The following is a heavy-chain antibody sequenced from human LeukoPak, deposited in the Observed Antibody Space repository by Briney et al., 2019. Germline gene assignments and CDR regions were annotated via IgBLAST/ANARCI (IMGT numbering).Heavy chain of an antibody. J-gene: IGHJ4*02. Sequence: PGGSLRLSCAASGFTFSSYSMNWVRQAPGKGLEWVSSTSSSSSYIYYADSVKGRFTISRDNAKNSLYLQMNSLRAEDTAVYYCARGRAHDVRDFDYWGQGTLVTVSS. V-gene: IGHV3-21*01. CDR2: TSSSSSYI. CDR3: ARGRAHDVRDFDY. D-gene: IGHD5-24*01. CDR1: GFTFSSYS.